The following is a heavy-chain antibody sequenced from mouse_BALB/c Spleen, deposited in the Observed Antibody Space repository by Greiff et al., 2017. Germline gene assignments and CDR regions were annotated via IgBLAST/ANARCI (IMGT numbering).Heavy chain of an antibody. D-gene: IGHD2-1*01. CDR2: ISSGGSYT. CDR1: GFTFSSYA. Sequence: EVKVVESGGGLVKPGGSLKLSCAASGFTFSSYAMSWVRQSPEKRLEWVAEISSGGSYTYYPDTVTGRFTISRDNAKNTLYLEMSSLRSEDTAMYYCAREGIYGNYRAWFAYWGQGTLVTVSA. V-gene: IGHV5-9-4*01. J-gene: IGHJ3*01. CDR3: AREGIYGNYRAWFAY.